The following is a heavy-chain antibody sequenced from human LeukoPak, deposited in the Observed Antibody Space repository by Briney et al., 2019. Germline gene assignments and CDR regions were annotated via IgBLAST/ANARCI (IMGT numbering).Heavy chain of an antibody. J-gene: IGHJ4*02. CDR1: GGSISSYY. CDR2: LSKSGNT. D-gene: IGHD3-22*01. CDR3: ASSFYYDSRDY. Sequence: SETLSLTCTVSGGSISSYYWSWIRLPPGKGLEWIGYLSKSGNTNYSPSLKSRVSISIDTSKKKLSLRLTSVTAADSAVYYCASSFYYDSRDYWGQGTLVTVSS. V-gene: IGHV4-59*12.